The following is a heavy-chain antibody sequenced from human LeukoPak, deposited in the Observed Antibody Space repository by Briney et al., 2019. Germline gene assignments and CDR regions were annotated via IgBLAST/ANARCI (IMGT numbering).Heavy chain of an antibody. Sequence: LVKVSCKASGGTFSSYAISWVRQAPGQGLEWMGGIIPIFGTANYAQKFQGRVTITADESTSTAYMELSSLRSEDTAVYYCASGMGRGYSYLYSSFDYWGQGTLVTVSS. CDR2: IIPIFGTA. J-gene: IGHJ4*02. CDR3: ASGMGRGYSYLYSSFDY. D-gene: IGHD5-18*01. CDR1: GGTFSSYA. V-gene: IGHV1-69*13.